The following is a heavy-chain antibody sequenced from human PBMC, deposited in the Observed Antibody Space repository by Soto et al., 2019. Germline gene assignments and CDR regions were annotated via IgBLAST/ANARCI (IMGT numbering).Heavy chain of an antibody. Sequence: GESLKISCKGSGYSFTSYWIGWVRQMPGKGLEWMGIIYPGDSDTKYSPSFQGQVTISADKSISTAYLQWSSLKASDTAMYYCAIGGYDFWSGYPPQSFDHWGQGTLVTVSS. CDR1: GYSFTSYW. CDR3: AIGGYDFWSGYPPQSFDH. CDR2: IYPGDSDT. J-gene: IGHJ4*02. V-gene: IGHV5-51*01. D-gene: IGHD3-3*01.